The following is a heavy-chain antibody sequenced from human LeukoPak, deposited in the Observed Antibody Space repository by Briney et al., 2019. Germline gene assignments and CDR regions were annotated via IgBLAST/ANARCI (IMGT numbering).Heavy chain of an antibody. V-gene: IGHV3-21*01. CDR1: GFPFSIHS. Sequence: GGSLRLSCAASGFPFSIHSMSWVRQAPGKGLGWVSSIDSSSTHIYYADSMKGRFTISRDSAKNSLFLQMNSLRAEDTAVYYCARDFRTQLDGYSPPYHFDYWGQGALVTVSP. CDR3: ARDFRTQLDGYSPPYHFDY. D-gene: IGHD5-24*01. CDR2: IDSSSTHI. J-gene: IGHJ4*02.